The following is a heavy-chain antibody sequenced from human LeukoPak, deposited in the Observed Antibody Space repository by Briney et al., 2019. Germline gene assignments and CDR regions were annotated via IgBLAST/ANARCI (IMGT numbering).Heavy chain of an antibody. J-gene: IGHJ3*02. CDR1: GYTFTSYY. Sequence: ASVKVSCKASGYTFTSYYMHWVRQAPGQGLEWMGIINPSGGSTSYAQKFQGRVTMTRDTSTSTVYMELSSLRSEDTAVYYCARDVGGYYYDSSGYHDGAFDIWGQGTMVTVSS. CDR3: ARDVGGYYYDSSGYHDGAFDI. CDR2: INPSGGST. D-gene: IGHD3-22*01. V-gene: IGHV1-46*01.